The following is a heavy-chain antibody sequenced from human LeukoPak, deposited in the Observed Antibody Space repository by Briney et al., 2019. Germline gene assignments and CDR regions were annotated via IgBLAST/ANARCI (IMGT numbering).Heavy chain of an antibody. J-gene: IGHJ4*02. D-gene: IGHD7-27*01. CDR1: GGSVSDYY. V-gene: IGHV4-59*02. CDR3: ASRKLGNDY. CDR2: IYHTGST. Sequence: PSETLSLTCTISGGSVSDYYWSWIRQSPGKGLEWIGYIYHTGSTSYSPSLKSRVTISADTSQNQSSLKLSSVTAADTAVYYCASRKLGNDYWGQGTLVTVSS.